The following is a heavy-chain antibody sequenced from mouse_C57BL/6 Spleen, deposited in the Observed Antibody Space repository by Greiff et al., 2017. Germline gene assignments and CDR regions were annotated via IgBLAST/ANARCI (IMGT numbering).Heavy chain of an antibody. CDR3: ASYDYDGASAY. V-gene: IGHV5-17*01. Sequence: EVKLVESGGGLVKPGGSLKLSCAASGFTFSDYGMHWVRQAPEKGLEWVAYISSGSSTIYYADTVKGRFTISRDNAKNTLFLQITSLRSEDTAMYYCASYDYDGASAYWGQGTLVTVSA. CDR2: ISSGSSTI. CDR1: GFTFSDYG. J-gene: IGHJ3*01. D-gene: IGHD2-4*01.